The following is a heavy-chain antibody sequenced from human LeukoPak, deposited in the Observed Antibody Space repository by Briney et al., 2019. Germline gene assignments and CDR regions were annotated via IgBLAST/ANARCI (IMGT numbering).Heavy chain of an antibody. J-gene: IGHJ4*02. Sequence: ASVKVSCKASGYTFTSYWIHWVRQAPGQGLEWMGIINPSGGSTTYAQRFQGRLTVTRDTTTSTVYMELSSLRSEDTAVYYCGRVVASPTVHLGYWGQGTLVTVSS. CDR3: GRVVASPTVHLGY. D-gene: IGHD2-21*01. CDR2: INPSGGST. CDR1: GYTFTSYW. V-gene: IGHV1-46*01.